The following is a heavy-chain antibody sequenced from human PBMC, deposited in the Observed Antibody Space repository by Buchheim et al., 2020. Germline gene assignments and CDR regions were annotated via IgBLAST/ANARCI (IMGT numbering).Heavy chain of an antibody. J-gene: IGHJ6*02. Sequence: QVQLVQSGAEVKKPGASVKVFCKASGYTFTGYYIHWVRQAPGQGLEWMGWINPNSGGPNYAQKFQGWVTMTRDTSISTASMELSRLKSDDTAVYYCARVSMEGNFYDYGMDVWGQGTT. CDR2: INPNSGGP. D-gene: IGHD2-8*01. CDR1: GYTFTGYY. CDR3: ARVSMEGNFYDYGMDV. V-gene: IGHV1-2*04.